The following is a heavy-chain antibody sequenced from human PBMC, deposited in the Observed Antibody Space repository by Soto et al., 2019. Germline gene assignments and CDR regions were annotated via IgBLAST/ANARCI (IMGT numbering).Heavy chain of an antibody. D-gene: IGHD6-19*01. Sequence: GVSLKISCKGSGYSITSYWIGWLRQMPGKGLEWMVLIYPGDYDTRYSPSHQGQVTISADTSISTAYLQWTSLKASDTAMYYCARSRRGAYSSGWYSPSGYYNYGIDVWGQGTKVTVSS. CDR1: GYSITSYW. CDR2: IYPGDYDT. V-gene: IGHV5-51*01. J-gene: IGHJ6*02. CDR3: ARSRRGAYSSGWYSPSGYYNYGIDV.